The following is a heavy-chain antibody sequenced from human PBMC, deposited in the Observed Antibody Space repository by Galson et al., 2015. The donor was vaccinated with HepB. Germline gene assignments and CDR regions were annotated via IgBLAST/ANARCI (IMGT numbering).Heavy chain of an antibody. CDR2: ISAYNGNT. V-gene: IGHV1-18*04. CDR1: GYTFTSYG. D-gene: IGHD2-8*01. J-gene: IGHJ6*02. Sequence: SVKVCCKASGYTFTSYGISWVRQAPGQGLEWMGWISAYNGNTNYAQKLQGRVTMTTDTSTSTAYMELRSLRSDDTAVYYCARDALYCTNGVCYELVYSYYGMDVWGQGTPVTVSS. CDR3: ARDALYCTNGVCYELVYSYYGMDV.